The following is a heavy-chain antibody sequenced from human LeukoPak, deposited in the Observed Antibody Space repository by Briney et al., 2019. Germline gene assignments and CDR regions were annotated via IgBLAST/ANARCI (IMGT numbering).Heavy chain of an antibody. Sequence: GASVKVSCKASGYTVSGFYINWVRQAPGQGLEWMGWINPKNGDTHYAQDFLGRVTMTRDTSISTAYMELSRLTSDDTAVYYCARDGRLRNGYDNFYIWGQGTLVTVSS. CDR3: ARDGRLRNGYDNFYI. CDR1: GYTVSGFY. D-gene: IGHD5-18*01. J-gene: IGHJ4*02. V-gene: IGHV1-2*02. CDR2: INPKNGDT.